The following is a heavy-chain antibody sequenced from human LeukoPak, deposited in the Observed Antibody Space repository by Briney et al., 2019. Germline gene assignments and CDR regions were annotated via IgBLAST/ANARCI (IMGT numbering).Heavy chain of an antibody. V-gene: IGHV3-21*01. CDR2: ISSSSSYI. Sequence: RAGGSLRLSCAASGFTFSSYSMNWVRQAPGKGLEWVSSISSSSSYIYYADSVKGRFTISRDNSKNTLYLQMNSLRAEDTAVYYCARDPSGWSNYFDYWGQGTLVTVSS. D-gene: IGHD6-19*01. J-gene: IGHJ4*02. CDR1: GFTFSSYS. CDR3: ARDPSGWSNYFDY.